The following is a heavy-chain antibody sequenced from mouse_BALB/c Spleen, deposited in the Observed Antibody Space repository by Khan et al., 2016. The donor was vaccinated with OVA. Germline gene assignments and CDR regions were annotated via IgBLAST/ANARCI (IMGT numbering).Heavy chain of an antibody. CDR2: ISSGSSTI. CDR1: GFTFSSFG. J-gene: IGHJ2*01. Sequence: EVQLQESGGGLVQPGGSRKLSCAASGFTFSSFGMHWVRQAPEKGLEWVAYISSGSSTIYYADTVKGRFTISRDNPKNTLFLQMTSLRSEDTAMYYCARGMGPPFDYWGQGTTLTVSS. CDR3: ARGMGPPFDY. D-gene: IGHD4-1*01. V-gene: IGHV5-17*02.